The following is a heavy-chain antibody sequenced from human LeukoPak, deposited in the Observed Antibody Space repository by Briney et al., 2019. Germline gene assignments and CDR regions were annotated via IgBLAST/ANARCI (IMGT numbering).Heavy chain of an antibody. CDR2: IYYSGST. CDR1: GGSISSYY. J-gene: IGHJ6*03. D-gene: IGHD2-15*01. V-gene: IGHV4-59*01. CDR3: ARVESTRTYCYYYYMDV. Sequence: SETLSLTCTVSGGSISSYYWSWIRQPPGKGLEWIGYIYYSGSTNYNPSLKSRVTISVDTSKNQFSLKLSSVTAADTAVYYCARVESTRTYCYYYYMDVWGKGTTVTISS.